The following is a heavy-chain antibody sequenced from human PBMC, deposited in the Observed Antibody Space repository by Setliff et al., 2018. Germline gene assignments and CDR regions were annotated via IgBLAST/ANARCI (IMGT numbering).Heavy chain of an antibody. CDR3: ARGRLPEFWEGYSYGHTLDAFDI. Sequence: ASVKVSCKASGYTFTGYYMHWVRQAPGQGLEWMGWINPNSGGTNYAQKFQGWVTMTRDTSISTAYMELSRLRSDDTAVYYCARGRLPEFWEGYSYGHTLDAFDIWGQGTMVTVSS. V-gene: IGHV1-2*04. D-gene: IGHD5-18*01. CDR2: INPNSGGT. J-gene: IGHJ3*02. CDR1: GYTFTGYY.